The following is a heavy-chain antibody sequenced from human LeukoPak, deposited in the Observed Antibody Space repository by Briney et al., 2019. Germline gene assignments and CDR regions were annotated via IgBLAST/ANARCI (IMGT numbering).Heavy chain of an antibody. D-gene: IGHD1/OR15-1a*01. CDR1: GYTFTGYY. CDR3: ARGGPKNIKGGYYYYYYMDV. CDR2: INPNSGGT. V-gene: IGHV1-2*02. Sequence: ASVKVSCKASGYTFTGYYMHWVRQAPGQGLEWMGWINPNSGGTNYAQKFQGRVTMTRDTSISTAYMELSRLRSDDTAVYYCARGGPKNIKGGYYYYYYMDVGGKGTTVTVSS. J-gene: IGHJ6*03.